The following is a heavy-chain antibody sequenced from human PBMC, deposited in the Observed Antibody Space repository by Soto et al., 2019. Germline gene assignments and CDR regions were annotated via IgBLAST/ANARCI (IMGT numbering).Heavy chain of an antibody. Sequence: EVQLVESGGGLVRPGGSLKLSCAASGFVFSGSAIHWVRQASGKGLEWVGRIRSRANNYATSSAESVKGRLTFSRDDSKNMAYLQMNTLKTEGTAVYYCNRGQWAAIGVYYDHGMDVWGQGTTVTVSS. V-gene: IGHV3-73*02. J-gene: IGHJ6*02. D-gene: IGHD2-2*02. CDR1: GFVFSGSA. CDR3: NRGQWAAIGVYYDHGMDV. CDR2: IRSRANNYAT.